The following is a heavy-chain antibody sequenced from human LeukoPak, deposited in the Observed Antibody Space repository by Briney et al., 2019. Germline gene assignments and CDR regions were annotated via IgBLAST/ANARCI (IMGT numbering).Heavy chain of an antibody. CDR2: ISYDGSNK. CDR1: GFTFSSYG. Sequence: GGSLRLSCATSGFTFSSYGMHWVRQAPGKGLEWVAVISYDGSNKYYADSVKGRFTISRDNSKNTLYLQMNSLRAEDTAVYYCAKAAPRPTYYDILTGYPRGYYGMDVWGKGTTVTVSS. J-gene: IGHJ6*04. CDR3: AKAAPRPTYYDILTGYPRGYYGMDV. V-gene: IGHV3-30*18. D-gene: IGHD3-9*01.